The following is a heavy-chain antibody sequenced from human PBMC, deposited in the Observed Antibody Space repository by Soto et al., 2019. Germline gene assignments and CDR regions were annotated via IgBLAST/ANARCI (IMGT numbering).Heavy chain of an antibody. J-gene: IGHJ3*02. CDR3: ASKQPVLGDGFDI. CDR1: GFTLSDYY. V-gene: IGHV3-11*01. D-gene: IGHD6-13*01. CDR2: ISSSGSTI. Sequence: VVSLRLSCAASGFTLSDYYMSWIRQAPGKGLEWVSYISSSGSTIYYADSVKGRFTISRDNAKNSLYLQMNSLRAEDTAVYYCASKQPVLGDGFDIWGQGTMVTVS.